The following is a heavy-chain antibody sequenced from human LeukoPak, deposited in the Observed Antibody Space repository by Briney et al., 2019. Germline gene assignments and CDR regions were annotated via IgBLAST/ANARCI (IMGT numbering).Heavy chain of an antibody. CDR3: ARVSSGYCSSTSCWGYYYYGMDV. CDR1: GGSISSYY. V-gene: IGHV4-59*01. Sequence: SETLSLTCTVSGGSISSYYWSWIRQPPGKGLEWIGYIYYSGSTNYNPSLKSRVTISVDTSKNQFSLKLSSVTAADTAVYYCARVSSGYCSSTSCWGYYYYGMDVWGQGTTVTVSS. CDR2: IYYSGST. J-gene: IGHJ6*02. D-gene: IGHD2-2*01.